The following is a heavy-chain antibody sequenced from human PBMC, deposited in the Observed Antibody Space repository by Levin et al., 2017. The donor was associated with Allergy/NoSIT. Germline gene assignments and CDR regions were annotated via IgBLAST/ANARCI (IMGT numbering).Heavy chain of an antibody. CDR3: TTVGIGELLWAVTDYYYYGMDV. V-gene: IGHV3-15*01. D-gene: IGHD3-10*01. CDR1: GFTFSNAW. J-gene: IGHJ6*02. Sequence: SCAASGFTFSNAWMSWVRQAPGKGLEWVGRIKSKTDGGTTDYAAPVKGRFTISRDDSKNTLYLQMNSLKTEDTAVYYCTTVGIGELLWAVTDYYYYGMDVWGQGTTVTVSS. CDR2: IKSKTDGGTT.